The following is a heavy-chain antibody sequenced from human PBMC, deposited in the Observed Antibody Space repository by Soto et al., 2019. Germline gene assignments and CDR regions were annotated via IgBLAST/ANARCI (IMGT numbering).Heavy chain of an antibody. CDR3: AREGFSGYEALDY. J-gene: IGHJ4*02. V-gene: IGHV4-59*01. CDR2: IASTGIT. Sequence: QVHLQESGPGLLKPSETLSLTCGVSGGPIRSYYLSWVRQAPGKGLEWIAYIASTGITGYNPPVRSRVTISGDTTQNLVSLKMTSDTAADTVVDYWAREGFSGYEALDYWGEGILVTVSS. CDR1: GGPIRSYY. D-gene: IGHD5-12*01.